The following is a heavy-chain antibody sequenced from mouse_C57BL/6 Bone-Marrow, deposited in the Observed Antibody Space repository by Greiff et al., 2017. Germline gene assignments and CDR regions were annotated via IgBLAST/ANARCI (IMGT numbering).Heavy chain of an antibody. J-gene: IGHJ2*01. Sequence: VQLQQSGAELVKPGASVKLSCTASGFNIKDYYIHWVKQRTEQGLEWIGRIDPEDGETTYAPKFQYKATITADTSSNTAYLQLSSLTSEDTSVYYCTRSLIYYGTNYWGQGTTLTVSS. CDR1: GFNIKDYY. CDR3: TRSLIYYGTNY. V-gene: IGHV14-2*01. D-gene: IGHD1-1*01. CDR2: IDPEDGET.